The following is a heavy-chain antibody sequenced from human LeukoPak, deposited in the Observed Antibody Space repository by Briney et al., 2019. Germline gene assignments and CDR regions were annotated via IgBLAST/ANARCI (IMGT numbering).Heavy chain of an antibody. V-gene: IGHV3-53*01. CDR1: GFTVSINY. J-gene: IGHJ3*02. CDR2: IYSGGTT. Sequence: GGSLRLSCAASGFTVSINYMSWVRQAPGKGLEWVSVIYSGGTTYYADSVKGRFTISRDNSNNTLYLQMNSLRAEDTAVYYCARGPVTKFEIWGQGTILTVSS. CDR3: ARGPVTKFEI. D-gene: IGHD4-17*01.